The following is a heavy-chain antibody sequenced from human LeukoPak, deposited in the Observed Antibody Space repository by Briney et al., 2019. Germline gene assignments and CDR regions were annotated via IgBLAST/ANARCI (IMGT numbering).Heavy chain of an antibody. CDR3: AKVVQYSSSWYGSYYYGVDV. CDR1: GFTFSSYG. Sequence: GRSLRLSCAASGFTFSSYGMHWVRQAPGKGLEWVAVISYDGSNKYYADSVKGRFTISRDNSKNTLYLQMNSLRAEDTAVYYCAKVVQYSSSWYGSYYYGVDVWGKGTTVTVSS. D-gene: IGHD6-13*01. J-gene: IGHJ6*04. CDR2: ISYDGSNK. V-gene: IGHV3-30*18.